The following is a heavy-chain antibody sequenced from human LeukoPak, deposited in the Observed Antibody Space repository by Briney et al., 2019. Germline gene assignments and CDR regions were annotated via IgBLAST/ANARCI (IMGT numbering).Heavy chain of an antibody. V-gene: IGHV4-4*07. CDR2: IYTSGST. D-gene: IGHD3-9*01. CDR1: GGSISSYY. CDR3: AREVYYDILTDAFDI. J-gene: IGHJ3*02. Sequence: SETLSLTCTVSGGSISSYYWSWIRQPAGKGLEWIGRIYTSGSTNYNPSLKSRVPMSVDTSKHQSSLKLSSVTAADTAVYYCAREVYYDILTDAFDIWGQGTMVTVSS.